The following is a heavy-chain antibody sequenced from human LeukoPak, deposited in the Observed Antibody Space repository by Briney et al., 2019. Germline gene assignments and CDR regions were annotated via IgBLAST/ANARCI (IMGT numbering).Heavy chain of an antibody. D-gene: IGHD2-2*01. V-gene: IGHV1-46*01. J-gene: IGHJ5*02. CDR1: GYTFTSYY. CDR2: INPSGGST. Sequence: ASVKVSCKASGYTFTSYYMHWVRQAPGQGLEWMGIINPSGGSTSYAQKFQGRVTMTRDTSTSTVYMELSSLRSEDTAVYYCARDRLRGQVPATNTNWFDPWGQGTLVTVSS. CDR3: ARDRLRGQVPATNTNWFDP.